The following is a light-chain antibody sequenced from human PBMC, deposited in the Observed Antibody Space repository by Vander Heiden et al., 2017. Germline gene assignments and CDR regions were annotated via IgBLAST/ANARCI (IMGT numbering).Light chain of an antibody. V-gene: IGKV1-9*01. CDR3: QHLNGYPLT. Sequence: IQLTQSPSFLSASVGDRVTITCRASQGLNSHLAWYQQKPGKATKLLIYEASTLQNGVPSRFSGSGSGTDFTLTIGSLQPEDFATYYCQHLNGYPLTFGGGTRVEI. CDR2: EAS. CDR1: QGLNSH. J-gene: IGKJ4*01.